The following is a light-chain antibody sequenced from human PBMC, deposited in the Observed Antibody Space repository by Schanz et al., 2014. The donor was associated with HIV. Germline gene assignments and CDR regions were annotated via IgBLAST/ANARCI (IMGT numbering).Light chain of an antibody. CDR2: NND. J-gene: IGLJ2*01. V-gene: IGLV1-44*01. CDR1: NSNIGRNT. Sequence: QSVLTQPPSASGTPGQRVTISCSGSNSNIGRNTVNWYQQFPGTAPKILIYNNDQRPSGVPERFSGSKSGTAASLAISGLRSEDEAGYYCAAWDDSLKAMVFGGGTKLTVL. CDR3: AAWDDSLKAMV.